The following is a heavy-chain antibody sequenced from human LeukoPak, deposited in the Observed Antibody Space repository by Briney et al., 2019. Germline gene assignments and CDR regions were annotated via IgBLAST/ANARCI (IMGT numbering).Heavy chain of an antibody. V-gene: IGHV1-2*02. CDR2: INPKSGGT. CDR1: GYTFTDYY. D-gene: IGHD3-22*01. J-gene: IGHJ5*02. Sequence: ASVKVSCKASGYTFTDYYIHWGRQAPGHGREWRGWINPKSGGTNYEQKFQGRVTMTRDTAISTAYMELSRLRSDDAAVYYCAREYYYESSGYHYYWFDPWGQGTLVTVSS. CDR3: AREYYYESSGYHYYWFDP.